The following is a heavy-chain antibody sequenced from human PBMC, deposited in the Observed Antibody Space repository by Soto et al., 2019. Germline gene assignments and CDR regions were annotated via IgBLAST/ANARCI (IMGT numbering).Heavy chain of an antibody. CDR1: GYTFTSYA. CDR2: INAGNGNT. CDR3: ASAVDTAMALPRFEYYYGMDV. Sequence: GASVKVSCKASGYTFTSYAMHWVRQAPGQRLEWMGWINAGNGNTKYSQKFQGRVTITRDTSASTAYMELSSLRSEDTAVYYCASAVDTAMALPRFEYYYGMDVWGQGTTVTVSS. D-gene: IGHD5-18*01. V-gene: IGHV1-3*01. J-gene: IGHJ6*02.